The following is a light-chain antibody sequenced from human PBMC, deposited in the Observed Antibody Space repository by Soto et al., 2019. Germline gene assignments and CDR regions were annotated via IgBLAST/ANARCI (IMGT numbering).Light chain of an antibody. CDR1: SSNLGSNT. Sequence: QSVLTQPPSASGTPGQRVTISCSGSSSNLGSNTVNWYQQLPGTAPKLLIYSNNQRPSGVPDRVSGSKSGTSASLAISGRQSEDEADYYCAAWDDSLNGHVVFGGGTKVTVL. CDR3: AAWDDSLNGHVV. J-gene: IGLJ2*01. CDR2: SNN. V-gene: IGLV1-44*01.